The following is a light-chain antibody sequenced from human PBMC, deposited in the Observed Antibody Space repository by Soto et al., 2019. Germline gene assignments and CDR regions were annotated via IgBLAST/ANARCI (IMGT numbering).Light chain of an antibody. CDR3: QSYDKRLTAYV. V-gene: IGLV1-40*01. CDR1: TSSIGAGYE. CDR2: GNG. Sequence: QSGLTQPPSVSGAPGQRSPISCFGTTSSIGAGYEVHWYHQLPGTAPKLVVSGNGNRPSGVPDRLSASKSGTSASLAITGLQAEDEGHYYCQSYDKRLTAYVFGTGTKVTVL. J-gene: IGLJ1*01.